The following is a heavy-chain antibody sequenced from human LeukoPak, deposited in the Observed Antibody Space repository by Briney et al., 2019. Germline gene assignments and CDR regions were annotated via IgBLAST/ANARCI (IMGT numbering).Heavy chain of an antibody. CDR2: ISGSGGST. D-gene: IGHD5-12*01. CDR3: AKDLPSRVATISASVVTT. CDR1: GFTFSSYA. J-gene: IGHJ5*02. Sequence: GGSLRLSCAASGFTFSSYAMSWVRQAPGKGLEWVSAISGSGGSTYYADSVKGRFTISRDNSKNTLYLQMNSLRAEDTAVYYCAKDLPSRVATISASVVTTWGQGTLVTVSS. V-gene: IGHV3-23*01.